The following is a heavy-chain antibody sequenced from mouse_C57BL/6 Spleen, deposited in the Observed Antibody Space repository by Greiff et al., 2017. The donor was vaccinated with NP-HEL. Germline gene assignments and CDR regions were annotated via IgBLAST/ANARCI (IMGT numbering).Heavy chain of an antibody. CDR3: ARERTTVVTYFDY. CDR1: GYTFTSYD. V-gene: IGHV1-85*01. Sequence: VQLQQSGPELVKPGASVKLSCKASGYTFTSYDINWVKQRPGQGLEWIGWIYPRDGSTKYNEKFKGKATLTVDTSSSTAYMELHSLTSEDSAVYFCARERTTVVTYFDYWGQGTTLTVSS. J-gene: IGHJ2*01. D-gene: IGHD1-1*01. CDR2: IYPRDGST.